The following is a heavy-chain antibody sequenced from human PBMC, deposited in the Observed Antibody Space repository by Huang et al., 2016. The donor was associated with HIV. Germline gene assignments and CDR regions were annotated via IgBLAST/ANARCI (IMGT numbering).Heavy chain of an antibody. CDR1: GYTFTSYA. V-gene: IGHV7-4-1*02. CDR3: ARGLYSSSWAPFDY. J-gene: IGHJ4*02. CDR2: INTHKGNP. Sequence: QVQLVQSGSELKKPGASVKVSCKVSGYTFTSYAMNWVRQAPGQGLEWMGWINTHKGNPTYAHGCTGRFVCSLDTSVSTAYLQSSSQKAEDTAVYYCARGLYSSSWAPFDYWGQGTLVTVSS. D-gene: IGHD6-13*01.